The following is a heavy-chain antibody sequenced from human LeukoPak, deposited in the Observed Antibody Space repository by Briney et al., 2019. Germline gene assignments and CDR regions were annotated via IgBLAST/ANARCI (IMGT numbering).Heavy chain of an antibody. CDR2: IGGIGDIT. D-gene: IGHD3-22*01. CDR3: AKHDPRRVVITNWFDP. Sequence: GGSLRLSWPASGFTFSAYAISWVRQAPGKGLEWVWAIGGIGDITYYADSVKGRFTISRGNSTNTLYLQMNSLRAEDTAVYYCAKHDPRRVVITNWFDPWGQGTLVTVSS. CDR1: GFTFSAYA. J-gene: IGHJ5*02. V-gene: IGHV3-23*01.